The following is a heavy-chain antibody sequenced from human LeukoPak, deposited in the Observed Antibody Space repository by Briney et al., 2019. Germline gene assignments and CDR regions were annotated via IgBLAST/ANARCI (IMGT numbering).Heavy chain of an antibody. J-gene: IGHJ4*02. V-gene: IGHV3-23*01. CDR2: MSSSDDGR. CDR1: GFSFSSYA. CDR3: AKAGLVRGGALDS. Sequence: GGSLRLSCATSGFSFSSYAMSWVRQAPGKGLEWVSAMSSSDDGRYYAASVRGRFTISRDTSRSTLYLQMNSLRAEDAAVYYCAKAGLVRGGALDSWGQGTLVTVSP. D-gene: IGHD4/OR15-4a*01.